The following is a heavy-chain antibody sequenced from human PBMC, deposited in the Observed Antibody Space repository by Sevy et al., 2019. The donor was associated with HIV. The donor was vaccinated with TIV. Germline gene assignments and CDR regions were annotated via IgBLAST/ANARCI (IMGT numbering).Heavy chain of an antibody. CDR2: ISSSSSTI. D-gene: IGHD3-22*01. CDR3: ARAAIVVVIDY. J-gene: IGHJ4*02. V-gene: IGHV3-48*01. CDR1: GFTFSSYS. Sequence: GGSLRLSCAASGFTFSSYSMNWVRQAPGKGLEWVSYISSSSSTIYYADSVKGRFTISRHNAKNSLYLQMNSLRAEDTAVYYCARAAIVVVIDYWGQGTLVTVSS.